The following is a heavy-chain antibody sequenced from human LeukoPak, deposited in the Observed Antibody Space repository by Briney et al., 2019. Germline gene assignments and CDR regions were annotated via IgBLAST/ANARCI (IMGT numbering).Heavy chain of an antibody. CDR1: GFTFRSYW. D-gene: IGHD5-18*01. Sequence: TGGSLRLSCAASGFTFRSYWMNWVRQAPGKGLEWVANIKQDGSEKYYVDSVKGRFTISRDNSKNSLYLQMNSLRAEDTAVYYRARDRAMDDYWGQGTLVTVSS. CDR3: ARDRAMDDY. J-gene: IGHJ4*02. V-gene: IGHV3-7*01. CDR2: IKQDGSEK.